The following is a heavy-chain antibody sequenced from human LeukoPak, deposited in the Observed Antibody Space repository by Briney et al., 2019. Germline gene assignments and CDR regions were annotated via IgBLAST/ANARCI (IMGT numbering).Heavy chain of an antibody. CDR1: GFTFNNYA. CDR2: IWYDASNK. J-gene: IGHJ4*02. Sequence: PGGSLRLSCAVSGFTFNNYAMSWVRQAPGKGLEWVTFIWYDASNKYYAESVKGRFTISRDNSRNTVFLQMNSLRAEDTAIYYCATDISTHYFGSWGQGTLVTVSS. CDR3: ATDISTHYFGS. V-gene: IGHV3-33*08. D-gene: IGHD3-9*01.